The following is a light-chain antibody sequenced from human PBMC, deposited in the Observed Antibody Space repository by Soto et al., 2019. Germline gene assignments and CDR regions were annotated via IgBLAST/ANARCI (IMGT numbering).Light chain of an antibody. Sequence: EKVMTQSPAPLSVSPGERATLSCRARQSVSSYLAWYQQKPGQAPRLLIYGASTRATGIPARFSGSGSGTEFTLTISSLQSEDLAGYYCQQYDNWWTFGQGTKVDI. CDR1: QSVSSY. CDR2: GAS. J-gene: IGKJ1*01. CDR3: QQYDNWWT. V-gene: IGKV3-15*01.